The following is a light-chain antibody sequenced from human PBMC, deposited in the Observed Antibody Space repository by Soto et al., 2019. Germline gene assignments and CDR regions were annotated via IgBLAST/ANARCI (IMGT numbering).Light chain of an antibody. Sequence: DVQMTQSPSSLSASVGDRVTITCRASQGIANYLAWYQHKPGKAPKLLIYAASSLQSGAPSRFSGSGSGTDFTLTISSLQPEDFATYYCQQSYSTLTFGGGTKVDIK. J-gene: IGKJ4*01. V-gene: IGKV1-39*01. CDR3: QQSYSTLT. CDR2: AAS. CDR1: QGIANY.